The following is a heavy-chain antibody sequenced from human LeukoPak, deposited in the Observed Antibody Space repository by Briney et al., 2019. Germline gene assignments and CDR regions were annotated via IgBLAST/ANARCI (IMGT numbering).Heavy chain of an antibody. CDR3: ARALCDSSRCEYYAYMDV. Sequence: ASVKVSCKASGYTFTSYDINWVRQATGQGLEWMGWMNPKSGNTGYVQKFQGRVSITRDTSISTAYMELSSLRSEDTAVYYCARALCDSSRCEYYAYMDVWGEGTTVTVSS. J-gene: IGHJ6*03. CDR1: GYTFTSYD. D-gene: IGHD3-3*01. CDR2: MNPKSGNT. V-gene: IGHV1-8*03.